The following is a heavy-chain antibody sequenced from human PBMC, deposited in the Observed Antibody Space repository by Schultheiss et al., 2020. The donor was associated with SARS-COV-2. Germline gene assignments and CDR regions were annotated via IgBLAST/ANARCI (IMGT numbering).Heavy chain of an antibody. V-gene: IGHV3-33*08. J-gene: IGHJ4*02. CDR1: GFTFSSYG. CDR3: ARDPSYGPFDY. D-gene: IGHD5-18*01. Sequence: GGSLRLSCAASGFTFSSYGMHWVRQAPGKGLEWVAVIWYDGSNKYYADSVKGRVTISRDNSKNTLYLQMNSLRAEDTAVYYCARDPSYGPFDYWGQGTLVTVSS. CDR2: IWYDGSNK.